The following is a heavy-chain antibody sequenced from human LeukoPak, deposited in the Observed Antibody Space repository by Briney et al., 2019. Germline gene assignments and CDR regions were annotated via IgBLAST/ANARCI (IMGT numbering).Heavy chain of an antibody. V-gene: IGHV1-46*01. Sequence: ASVKVSCKASGYTFTSYYIHWVRQAPGQGLEWMGIINPSGGSTSYAQKFRGRVTMTRDTSTSTVYMELSSLRSEDTAVYYCARDHRIAVAEYYFDYWGQGTLVTVSS. CDR2: INPSGGST. CDR3: ARDHRIAVAEYYFDY. D-gene: IGHD6-19*01. J-gene: IGHJ4*02. CDR1: GYTFTSYY.